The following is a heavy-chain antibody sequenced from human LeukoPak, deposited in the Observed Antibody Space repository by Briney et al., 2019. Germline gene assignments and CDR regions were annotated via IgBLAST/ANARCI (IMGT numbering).Heavy chain of an antibody. D-gene: IGHD5-24*01. CDR2: IKQDGSKK. CDR1: GFTFSSYA. CDR3: TRVGYIDEGIDY. V-gene: IGHV3-7*04. Sequence: PEGSLRLSCAASGFTFSSYAMSWVRQAPGKGLEWVANIKQDGSKKSYVDSVKGRFTISRDNAKNSLYLQMNSLRAEDTAIYYCTRVGYIDEGIDYWGQGTLVTVSS. J-gene: IGHJ4*02.